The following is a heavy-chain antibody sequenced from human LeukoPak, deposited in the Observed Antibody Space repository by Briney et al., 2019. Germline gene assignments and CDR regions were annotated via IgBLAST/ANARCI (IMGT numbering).Heavy chain of an antibody. CDR2: INHSGST. CDR1: GGSFSGYY. D-gene: IGHD3-9*01. CDR3: ARSYYDILTGYPVDY. J-gene: IGHJ4*02. V-gene: IGHV4-34*01. Sequence: SETLSLTCAVYGGSFSGYYWSWIRQPPGKGLEWIGEINHSGSTNYNPSLKSRVTILVDPSNNQLSLKLSSVTAADTAVYYCARSYYDILTGYPVDYWGQGTLVTVSS.